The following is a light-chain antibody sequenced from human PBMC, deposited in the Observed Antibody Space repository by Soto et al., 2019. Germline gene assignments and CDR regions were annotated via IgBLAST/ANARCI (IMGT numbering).Light chain of an antibody. CDR2: GAS. Sequence: IVLTQSPATLSLSPGKRASLSCRASQSVSSSYLAWYQQKPGQAPRLLIYGASSRATGIPDRFSGSGSGTDFTLTISRLEPEDFAVYYCQQYGSSPPLTFGQGTRLEIK. CDR1: QSVSSSY. CDR3: QQYGSSPPLT. J-gene: IGKJ5*01. V-gene: IGKV3-20*01.